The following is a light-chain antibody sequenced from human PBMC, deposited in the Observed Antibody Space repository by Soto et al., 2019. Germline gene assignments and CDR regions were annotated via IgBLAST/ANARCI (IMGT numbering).Light chain of an antibody. CDR1: QSVLYSSNNKNY. Sequence: DLVMTQSPDSLAVSLGERATINCKSSQSVLYSSNNKNYLAWYQQKPGQPPKLLIYWASTRESGVPDRFSGSGSGTDFTLTISSLQAEDGAVYYCQQYYSTPHTCGQGTKLEIK. V-gene: IGKV4-1*01. CDR2: WAS. J-gene: IGKJ2*01. CDR3: QQYYSTPHT.